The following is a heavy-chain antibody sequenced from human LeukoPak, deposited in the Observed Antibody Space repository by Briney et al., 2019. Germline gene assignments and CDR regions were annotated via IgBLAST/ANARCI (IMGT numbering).Heavy chain of an antibody. CDR2: IRYDGSNK. D-gene: IGHD2-2*01. Sequence: GGSLGLSCAASGFTFSSYGMHWVRQAPGKGLEWVAFIRYDGSNKYYTDSVKGRFTISRDNSKNTLYLQMNSLRAEDTAVYYCARRSRSPAYAFDIWGQGTMVTVSS. J-gene: IGHJ3*02. CDR3: ARRSRSPAYAFDI. CDR1: GFTFSSYG. V-gene: IGHV3-30*02.